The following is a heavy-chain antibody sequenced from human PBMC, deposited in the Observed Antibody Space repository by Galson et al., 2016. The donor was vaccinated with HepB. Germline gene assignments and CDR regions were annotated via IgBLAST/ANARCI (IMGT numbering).Heavy chain of an antibody. D-gene: IGHD5-18*01. V-gene: IGHV5-51*01. Sequence: QSGAEVKKPGESLKISCKGSGFSFTTYWIAWVRQMPGKGLEWMGIIYPGDSDTRYSPSFQGQVTISADKSIGTAYLQWSSLKASDTAIYYCARRSRDGGYSYGVDYWGPGTLVTVPS. J-gene: IGHJ4*02. CDR2: IYPGDSDT. CDR1: GFSFTTYW. CDR3: ARRSRDGGYSYGVDY.